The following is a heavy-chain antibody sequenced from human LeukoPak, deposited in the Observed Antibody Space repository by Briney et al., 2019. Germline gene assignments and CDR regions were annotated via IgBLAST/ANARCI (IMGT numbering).Heavy chain of an antibody. D-gene: IGHD3-9*01. Sequence: GGSLRLSCAASGFTFDDYGMSWVRQAPGKGLEWVSAISGSGGSTYYADSVKGRFTISRDNSKNTLYLQMNSLRAEDTAVYYCAKDVSYYDILTGYPHWGQGTLVTVSS. CDR2: ISGSGGST. CDR1: GFTFDDYG. J-gene: IGHJ4*02. V-gene: IGHV3-23*01. CDR3: AKDVSYYDILTGYPH.